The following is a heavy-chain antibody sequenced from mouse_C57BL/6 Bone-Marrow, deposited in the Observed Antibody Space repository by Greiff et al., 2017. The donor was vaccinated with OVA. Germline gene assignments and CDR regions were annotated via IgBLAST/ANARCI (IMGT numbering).Heavy chain of an antibody. J-gene: IGHJ2*01. CDR2: IDPSDSYT. CDR3: ARSYTTVVATRYYFDY. Sequence: QVQLQQSGAELVMPGASVKLSCKASGYTFTSYWMHWVKQRPGQGLEWIGEIDPSDSYTNYNQKFKGKSTLTVDKSSSTAYMQLSSLTSEDSAVYYCARSYTTVVATRYYFDYWGQGTTLTVSS. CDR1: GYTFTSYW. D-gene: IGHD1-1*01. V-gene: IGHV1-69*01.